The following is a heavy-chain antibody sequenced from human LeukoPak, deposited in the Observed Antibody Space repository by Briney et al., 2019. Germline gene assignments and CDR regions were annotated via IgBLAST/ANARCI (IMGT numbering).Heavy chain of an antibody. V-gene: IGHV1-46*01. CDR3: ARALPHRRLMDTTMEQHWFDP. J-gene: IGHJ5*02. CDR1: GYIFTSYF. D-gene: IGHD5-18*01. Sequence: GASVKVSCKASGYIFTSYFMHWVRQAPGQGLEWMGLINPSGGSARYAQKFQGRVTMTRDMFTSTVYMELSSLRSEDTAVYYCARALPHRRLMDTTMEQHWFDPWGQGTLVTVSS. CDR2: INPSGGSA.